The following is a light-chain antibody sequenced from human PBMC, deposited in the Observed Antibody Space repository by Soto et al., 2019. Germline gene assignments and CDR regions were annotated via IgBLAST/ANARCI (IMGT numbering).Light chain of an antibody. J-gene: IGKJ1*01. CDR3: QQYNSYWT. Sequence: DLQMTHSPSTLSASVGDRGTLTFRASQSISRWLAWYQQKPGNAPKILIYDASSLESGVPSRFSGSGSGTEFTLTISSLKPDDFATYYCQQYNSYWTFGQGTKVDIK. CDR2: DAS. V-gene: IGKV1-5*01. CDR1: QSISRW.